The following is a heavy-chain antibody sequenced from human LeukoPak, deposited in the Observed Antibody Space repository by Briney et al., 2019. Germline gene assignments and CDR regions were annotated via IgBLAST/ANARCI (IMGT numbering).Heavy chain of an antibody. D-gene: IGHD3-10*01. V-gene: IGHV3-23*01. CDR1: GFTFSSYA. Sequence: GGSLRLSCAASGFTFSSYAMSWVRQAPGKGLEWVSAISGSGGSTYYADSVKGRFTISRDNAKKSLYLQMNSPRAEDTAVYYCARDRARVDYWGQGALVTVSS. J-gene: IGHJ4*02. CDR3: ARDRARVDY. CDR2: ISGSGGST.